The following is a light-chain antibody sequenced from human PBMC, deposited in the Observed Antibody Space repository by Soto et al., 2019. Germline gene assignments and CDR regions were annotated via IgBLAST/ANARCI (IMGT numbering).Light chain of an antibody. CDR3: CSYAGNFIWV. CDR1: SSDVGAFNY. CDR2: DVS. V-gene: IGLV2-14*03. Sequence: QSALTQPASVSGSPGQAITISCSGTSSDVGAFNYVSWYQQHPGKAPKLMIYDVSNRPSGVSNRFSGSKSGNTASLTISGLQADDEADYYCCSYAGNFIWVFGGGTKLTVL. J-gene: IGLJ3*02.